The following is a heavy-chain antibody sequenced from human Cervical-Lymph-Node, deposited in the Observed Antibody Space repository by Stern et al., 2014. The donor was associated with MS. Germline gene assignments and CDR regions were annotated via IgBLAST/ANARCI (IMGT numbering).Heavy chain of an antibody. Sequence: QVQLVQSGAEVKKPGSSVKVSCKASGGTFSSYAISWVRQAPGQGLEWKGWIIPIFGTANYAQKFQGRVTITADESTSTAYMELSSLRSEDTAVYYCAREIRGSGSYEYYYGMDVWGQGTTVTVSS. V-gene: IGHV1-69*01. D-gene: IGHD1-26*01. CDR2: IIPIFGTA. J-gene: IGHJ6*02. CDR3: AREIRGSGSYEYYYGMDV. CDR1: GGTFSSYA.